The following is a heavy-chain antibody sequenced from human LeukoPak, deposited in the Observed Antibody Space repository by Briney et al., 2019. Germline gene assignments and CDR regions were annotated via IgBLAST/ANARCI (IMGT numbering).Heavy chain of an antibody. Sequence: PSETLSLTCPVSSGSISSGVYYWSWIRQPPGKGLEWIGYIYYSGSTYYKPSLKSRVTISVDTSKTQFSLKLRSVTAADTAVYYCARGSSWHPDYWGQGTLVTVSS. CDR3: ARGSSWHPDY. V-gene: IGHV4-30-4*01. CDR1: SGSISSGVYY. J-gene: IGHJ4*02. D-gene: IGHD6-13*01. CDR2: IYYSGST.